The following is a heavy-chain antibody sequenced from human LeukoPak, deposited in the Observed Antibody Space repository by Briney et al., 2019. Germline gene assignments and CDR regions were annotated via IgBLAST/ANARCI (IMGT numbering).Heavy chain of an antibody. CDR2: TYYRSKWYN. D-gene: IGHD6-19*01. CDR3: ARDKSSGWYGGHYFDY. CDR1: GDSVSSNSAA. Sequence: SQTLSLTCALSGDSVSSNSAAWNWIRRSPSRGLEWLGRTYYRSKWYNDYAVSVKSRITINPDTSKNQFSLQLNSVTPEDTAVYYCARDKSSGWYGGHYFDYWGQGTLVTVSS. J-gene: IGHJ4*02. V-gene: IGHV6-1*01.